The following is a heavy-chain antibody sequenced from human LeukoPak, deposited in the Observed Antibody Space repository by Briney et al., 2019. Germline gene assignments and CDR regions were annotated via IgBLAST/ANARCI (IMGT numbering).Heavy chain of an antibody. Sequence: GGSLRLSCVASGLSFSSYWMSWVRQAPGKGLEWVANIKEDGSEKHCVESVKGRFTISRENAKNSFYLQMNTLGAGDTAVYYCARSPPDYAFWRGYYFDDWGQGTLVTVSS. J-gene: IGHJ4*02. V-gene: IGHV3-7*01. CDR1: GLSFSSYW. CDR3: ARSPPDYAFWRGYYFDD. CDR2: IKEDGSEK. D-gene: IGHD3-3*01.